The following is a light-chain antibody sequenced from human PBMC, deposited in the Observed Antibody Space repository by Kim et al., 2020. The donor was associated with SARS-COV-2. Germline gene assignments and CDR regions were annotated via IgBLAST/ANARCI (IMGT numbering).Light chain of an antibody. CDR1: KLGEKY. CDR3: QAWDSSTVV. CDR2: QDT. Sequence: SVSPGQTASITCSGDKLGEKYASGYQQKPGQSPVLIIYQDTKRPSGIPERFSGSNSGNTATLTISGTLVMDEADYYCQAWDSSTVVFGGGTKLTVL. J-gene: IGLJ2*01. V-gene: IGLV3-1*01.